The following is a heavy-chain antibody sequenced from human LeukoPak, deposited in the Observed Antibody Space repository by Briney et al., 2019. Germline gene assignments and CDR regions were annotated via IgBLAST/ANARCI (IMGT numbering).Heavy chain of an antibody. CDR3: ARGRWEPGGGVDY. CDR2: LYSGGTT. CDR1: GFTVSGNY. D-gene: IGHD1-26*01. V-gene: IGHV3-66*01. Sequence: GGSLRLSCAISGFTVSGNYMNWVPQAPGKGLEWVSVLYSGGTTSYADFVKGRFTISRDNSKNTLYLQMNSLRAEDTAVYYCARGRWEPGGGVDYWGQGTLVTVSS. J-gene: IGHJ4*02.